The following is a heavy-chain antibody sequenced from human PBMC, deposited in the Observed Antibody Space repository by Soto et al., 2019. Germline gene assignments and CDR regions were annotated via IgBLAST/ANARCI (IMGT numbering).Heavy chain of an antibody. V-gene: IGHV4-4*02. CDR2: ISHIRGS. J-gene: IGHJ6*02. Sequence: SETLSLTCAVSGGSINNDDWWSWVRQAPGKGLEWIGEISHIRGSNYSPFFKSRVTISIDKSTKQLSLTVTSVTAADTAVYYCARALYSSFPRYYYYGMDVWSQGTTVTVSS. D-gene: IGHD4-4*01. CDR1: GGSINNDDW. CDR3: ARALYSSFPRYYYYGMDV.